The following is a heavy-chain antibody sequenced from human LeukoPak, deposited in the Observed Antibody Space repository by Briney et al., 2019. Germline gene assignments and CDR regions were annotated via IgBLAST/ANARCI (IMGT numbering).Heavy chain of an antibody. CDR3: ARGAVLGSSSWYNRFDP. Sequence: GGSLRLSCAASGFPFSRYDVHWVRQATGKGLEWVSAIGTAGDTYYLGSVKGRFTISRENAKNSLYLQMNSLRAGDTAVYYCARGAVLGSSSWYNRFDPWGQGTLVTVSS. V-gene: IGHV3-13*01. D-gene: IGHD6-13*01. CDR1: GFPFSRYD. J-gene: IGHJ5*02. CDR2: IGTAGDT.